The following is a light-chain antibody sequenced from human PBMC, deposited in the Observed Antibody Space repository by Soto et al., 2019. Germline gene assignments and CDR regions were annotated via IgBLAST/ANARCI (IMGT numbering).Light chain of an antibody. CDR3: QQYGSAPELT. CDR1: QSVASSY. CDR2: GAS. J-gene: IGKJ4*01. Sequence: EIVLTQSPGTLSLSPAERDSFSCTSSQSVASSYVASYQQKPGQAPRLLIYGASRRATGIPDRFSGSGAGTDVTLTISRLEPEDFAVYYCQQYGSAPELTFGGGTKVDIK. V-gene: IGKV3-20*01.